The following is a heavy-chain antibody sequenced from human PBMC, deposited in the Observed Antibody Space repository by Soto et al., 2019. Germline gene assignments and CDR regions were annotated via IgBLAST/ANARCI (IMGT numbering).Heavy chain of an antibody. J-gene: IGHJ6*03. Sequence: SETLSLTCAVYGGSFSGYYWSWIRQPPGKGLEWIGEINHSGSTNYNPSLKSRVTISVDTSKNQFSLKLSSVTAADTAVYYCARVRFDVWLTYCYYMDVWGKGTTVTVSS. V-gene: IGHV4-34*01. CDR3: ARVRFDVWLTYCYYMDV. CDR2: INHSGST. D-gene: IGHD3-3*01. CDR1: GGSFSGYY.